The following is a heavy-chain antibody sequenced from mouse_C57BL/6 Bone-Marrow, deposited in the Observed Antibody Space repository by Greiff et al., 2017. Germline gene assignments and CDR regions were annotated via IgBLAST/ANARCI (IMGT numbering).Heavy chain of an antibody. D-gene: IGHD1-1*01. J-gene: IGHJ2*01. CDR1: GYSITSGYY. Sequence: ESGPGLVKPSQSLSLTCSVTGYSITSGYYWNWIRQFPGNKLEWMGYISYDGSNNYNPSLKNRISITRDTSKNQFFLKLNSVTTEDTATYSCASSTVVATGGIDYWGQGTTLTVSS. CDR3: ASSTVVATGGIDY. V-gene: IGHV3-6*01. CDR2: ISYDGSN.